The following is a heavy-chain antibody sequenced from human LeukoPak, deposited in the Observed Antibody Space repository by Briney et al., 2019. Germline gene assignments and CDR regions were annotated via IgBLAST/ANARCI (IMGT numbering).Heavy chain of an antibody. CDR1: GGSISSGGYY. CDR3: ARDRIQLWPYFDY. Sequence: SQTLSLTCTVSGGSISSGGYYWSWIRQHPGKGLEWIGYIYYSGSTYYNPSLKSRVTISVDTSKSQFSLKLSSVTAADTAVYYCARDRIQLWPYFDYWGQGTLVTVSS. CDR2: IYYSGST. V-gene: IGHV4-31*03. J-gene: IGHJ4*02. D-gene: IGHD5-18*01.